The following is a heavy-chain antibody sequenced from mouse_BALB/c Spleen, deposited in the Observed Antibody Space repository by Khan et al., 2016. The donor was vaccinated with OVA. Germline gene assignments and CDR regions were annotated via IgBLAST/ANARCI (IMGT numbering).Heavy chain of an antibody. V-gene: IGHV1-7*01. D-gene: IGHD2-1*01. CDR3: VRRSFYGNLWYFDV. CDR1: GYTFSVYW. Sequence: QVQLQQPGAELAKPGASVKMSCKASGYTFSVYWIYWLKQRPGQGLEWIGYINPSSGYSDYNQRFKDKATLTADKSSTTAYMQLSSLTSEDSAVYYCVRRSFYGNLWYFDVWGAGTTVTVS. J-gene: IGHJ1*01. CDR2: INPSSGYS.